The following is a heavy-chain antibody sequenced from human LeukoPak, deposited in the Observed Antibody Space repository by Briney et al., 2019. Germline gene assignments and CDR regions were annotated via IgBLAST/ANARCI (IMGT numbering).Heavy chain of an antibody. D-gene: IGHD6-19*01. CDR3: TKDRSEQWINWFAR. CDR1: AFTFSSYG. CDR2: IRGSGGNT. J-gene: IGHJ5*02. V-gene: IGHV3-23*01. Sequence: GGCLRLSCAASAFTFSSYGMSWVRRAPGEGLEWVSAIRGSGGNTYYADSVECRFTVSRDNSKNTLYLQMNSLRVEDTAVYYCTKDRSEQWINWFARWGQGTLVTVSS.